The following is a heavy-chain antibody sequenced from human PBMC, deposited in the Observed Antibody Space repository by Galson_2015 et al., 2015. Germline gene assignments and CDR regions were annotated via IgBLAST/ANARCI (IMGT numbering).Heavy chain of an antibody. J-gene: IGHJ4*01. CDR2: IRSSGSNT. CDR1: GFTFSNYG. V-gene: IGHV3-23*01. D-gene: IGHD2-2*01. CDR3: ARDAMPAVVRAPYYLDV. Sequence: SLRLSCAASGFTFSNYGMSWVRQAPGKGLEWVSAIRSSGSNTYYADSVKGRFTISRDNSKNTLYLQMNSLRAKDTAVYYSARDAMPAVVRAPYYLDVWGQGTPVTVSS.